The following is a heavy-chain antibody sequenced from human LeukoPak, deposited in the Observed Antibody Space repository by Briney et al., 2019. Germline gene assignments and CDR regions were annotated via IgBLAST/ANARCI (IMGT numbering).Heavy chain of an antibody. V-gene: IGHV3-11*06. Sequence: SGGSLRLSCTASGFTFSDYYMSWFRQAPGKGLEWVSSISSSSSYIYYADSVKGRFTISRDNAKNSLYLQMNSLRAEDTAVYYCASPLTMVRGPNAFDIWGQGTMVTVSS. D-gene: IGHD3-10*01. J-gene: IGHJ3*02. CDR2: ISSSSSYI. CDR1: GFTFSDYY. CDR3: ASPLTMVRGPNAFDI.